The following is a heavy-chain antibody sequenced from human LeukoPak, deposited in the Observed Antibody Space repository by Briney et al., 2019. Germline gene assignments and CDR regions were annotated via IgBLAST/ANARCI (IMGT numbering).Heavy chain of an antibody. CDR1: GFTFSDDH. V-gene: IGHV3-72*01. CDR3: AKSKPGNILDY. J-gene: IGHJ4*02. CDR2: IRNTAYK. Sequence: GGSLRLSCTASGFTFSDDHVDWLPRAPRKGLEWIGRIRNTAYKEYSASLKGRFTISRDDSKNSVYMQMKSLKIEDTAVYFCAKSKPGNILDYWGQGTMLTVSS. D-gene: IGHD2-2*02.